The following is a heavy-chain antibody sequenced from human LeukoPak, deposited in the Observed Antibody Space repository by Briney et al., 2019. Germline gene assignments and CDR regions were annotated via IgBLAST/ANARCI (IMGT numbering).Heavy chain of an antibody. Sequence: PSETLSLTXTVSGGSISSSSYYWGWIRQPPGKGLEWIGSIYYSGSTYYNPSLKSRVTISVDTSKNQSSLKLSSVTAADTAVYYCARLYVYYYYMDVWGKGTTVTVSS. J-gene: IGHJ6*03. D-gene: IGHD3-16*01. V-gene: IGHV4-39*01. CDR2: IYYSGST. CDR1: GGSISSSSYY. CDR3: ARLYVYYYYMDV.